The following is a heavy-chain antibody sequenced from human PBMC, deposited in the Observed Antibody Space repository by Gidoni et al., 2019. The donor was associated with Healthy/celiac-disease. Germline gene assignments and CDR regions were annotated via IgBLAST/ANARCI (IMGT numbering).Heavy chain of an antibody. D-gene: IGHD3-10*01. Sequence: QVQLQQWGAGLLKPSETLSLTCAVYGGSFSGYYRSWIRQPPGKGLEWIGEINHSGSTNYNPSLKSRVTISVETSKNQFSLKLSSVTAADTAVYYCARGRWRAGSLDLFDYWGQGTLVTVSS. CDR2: INHSGST. CDR1: GGSFSGYY. J-gene: IGHJ4*02. CDR3: ARGRWRAGSLDLFDY. V-gene: IGHV4-34*01.